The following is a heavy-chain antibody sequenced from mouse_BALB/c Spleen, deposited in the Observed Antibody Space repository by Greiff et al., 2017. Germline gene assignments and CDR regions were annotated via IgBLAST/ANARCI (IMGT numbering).Heavy chain of an antibody. CDR1: GYTFTDYV. D-gene: IGHD1-1*01. CDR2: IYPGSGST. Sequence: VQLQQSGPELVKPGASVKMSCKASGYTFTDYVISWVRQRTGQGLEWIGEIYPGSGSTYYNEKFKGKATLTADKSSNTAYMQLSSLTSEDSAVYFCARRLLLRDWIDYWGQGTTLTVSS. CDR3: ARRLLLRDWIDY. J-gene: IGHJ2*01. V-gene: IGHV1-77*01.